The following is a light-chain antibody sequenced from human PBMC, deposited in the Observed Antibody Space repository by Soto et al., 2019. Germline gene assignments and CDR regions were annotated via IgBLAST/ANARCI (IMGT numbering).Light chain of an antibody. V-gene: IGKV3-15*01. J-gene: IGKJ5*01. CDR3: QQYNNWPHT. Sequence: EIVLTQSPGTLSLSPGERATLSCRASQSISNSYLAWYQHKPGQSPRLLVYGSSTRATGLPARFSGRGSGTEFTLTISSLHFEDFAVYYCQQYNNWPHTFGQGTRLEIK. CDR2: GSS. CDR1: QSISNSY.